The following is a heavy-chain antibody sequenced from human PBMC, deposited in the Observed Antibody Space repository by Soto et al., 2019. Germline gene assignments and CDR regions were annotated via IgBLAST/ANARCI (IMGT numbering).Heavy chain of an antibody. D-gene: IGHD7-27*01. CDR2: IYYSGST. J-gene: IGHJ4*02. V-gene: IGHV4-31*03. Sequence: QVQLQESGPGLVKPSQTLSLTCTVSGGSISSGGYYLSWIRQHPGKGLEWIGYIYYSGSTYYNPSLKSRVTISVDTSKNPFSLKLSSVTAADTAVYYCARDRSNWAFDYWGQGTLVTVSS. CDR3: ARDRSNWAFDY. CDR1: GGSISSGGYY.